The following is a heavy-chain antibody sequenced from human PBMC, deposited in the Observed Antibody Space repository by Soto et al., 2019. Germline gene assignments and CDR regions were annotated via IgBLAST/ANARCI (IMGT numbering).Heavy chain of an antibody. Sequence: VASVKVSCKASGYSFTSYGISWVRQAPGQGLEWMGGISAYNGNTNYAQKFQDRVSMTTDTSTSTAYMELRSLRSDDTAVYFCARGYGYDAFDIWGQGTMVTVSS. CDR1: GYSFTSYG. V-gene: IGHV1-18*01. CDR2: ISAYNGNT. D-gene: IGHD5-12*01. J-gene: IGHJ3*02. CDR3: ARGYGYDAFDI.